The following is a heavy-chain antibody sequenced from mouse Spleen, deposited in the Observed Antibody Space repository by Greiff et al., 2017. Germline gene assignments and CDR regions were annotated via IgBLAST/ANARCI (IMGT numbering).Heavy chain of an antibody. CDR1: GFNIKNTY. J-gene: IGHJ3*01. CDR2: IDPANGNT. CDR3: ASKKYGNPFAY. Sequence: EVMLVESVAELVRPGASVKLSCTASGFNIKNTYMHWVKQRPEQGLEWIGRIDPANGNTKYAPKFQGKATITADPSSNTAYLQLSSLTSEDTAIYYCASKKYGNPFAYWGQGTLVTVSA. D-gene: IGHD2-10*02. V-gene: IGHV14-3*01.